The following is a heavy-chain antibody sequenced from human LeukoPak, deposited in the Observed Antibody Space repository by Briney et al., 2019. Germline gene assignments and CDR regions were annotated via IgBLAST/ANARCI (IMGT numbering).Heavy chain of an antibody. Sequence: GEALKISYKASGYSFISYWIGWVREMPGKGLEWMGIISTSDSVNREVPSYQGHISISVDKSISTAYLQWSSLKAAGTAMYYCARAVPGINNWNEFDYWGQGTRVTVSS. CDR3: ARAVPGINNWNEFDY. CDR2: ISTSDSVN. D-gene: IGHD1-20*01. CDR1: GYSFISYW. V-gene: IGHV5-51*01. J-gene: IGHJ4*02.